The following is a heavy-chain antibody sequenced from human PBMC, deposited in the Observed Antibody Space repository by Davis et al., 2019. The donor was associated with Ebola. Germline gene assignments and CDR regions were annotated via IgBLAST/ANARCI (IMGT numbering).Heavy chain of an antibody. J-gene: IGHJ4*02. V-gene: IGHV4-59*12. D-gene: IGHD4-17*01. CDR3: ARDRGDYAPFDY. CDR2: IYYNGST. CDR1: GGSISSYY. Sequence: MPSETLSLTCTVSGGSISSYYWSWIRQPPGKGLEWIGYIYYNGSTNYNPSLKSRVTISVDKSKNQFSLKLSSVTAADTAVYYCARDRGDYAPFDYWGQGTLVTVSS.